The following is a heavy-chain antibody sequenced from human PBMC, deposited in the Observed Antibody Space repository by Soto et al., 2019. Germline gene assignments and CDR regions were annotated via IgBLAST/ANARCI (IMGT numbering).Heavy chain of an antibody. V-gene: IGHV4-34*01. CDR3: ARGSVEYYDFWSGYRRYFDY. CDR2: INHSGST. D-gene: IGHD3-3*01. Sequence: KASETLSLTCAVYGGSFSGYYWSWIRQPPGKGLEWIGEINHSGSTNYNPSLKSRVTISVDTSKNQFSLKLSSVTAADAAVYYCARGSVEYYDFWSGYRRYFDYWGQGTLVTVS. J-gene: IGHJ4*02. CDR1: GGSFSGYY.